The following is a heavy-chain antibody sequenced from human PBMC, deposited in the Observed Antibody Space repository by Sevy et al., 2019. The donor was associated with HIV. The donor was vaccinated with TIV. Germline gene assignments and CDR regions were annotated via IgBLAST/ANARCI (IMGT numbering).Heavy chain of an antibody. D-gene: IGHD6-19*01. V-gene: IGHV3-53*01. CDR2: IYSGGST. CDR3: AGGPGSIAVAGSPGAFDI. Sequence: GGSLRLSCAASGFTVSSNYMSWVRQAPGKGLEWVSVIYSGGSTYYADSVKGRFTISRDNSKNTRYLQMNSLRAEDTAVYYWAGGPGSIAVAGSPGAFDIWGQGTMVTVSS. J-gene: IGHJ3*02. CDR1: GFTVSSNY.